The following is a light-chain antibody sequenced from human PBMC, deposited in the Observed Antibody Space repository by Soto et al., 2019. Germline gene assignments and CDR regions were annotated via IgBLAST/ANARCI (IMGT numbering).Light chain of an antibody. CDR1: SNY. J-gene: IGLJ1*01. CDR2: DVT. CDR3: CSFAGSYTSYV. V-gene: IGLV2-11*01. Sequence: QSALTQPRSVSGSPGQSVTISCTGTSNYVSWYQQHPGKAPKLIIYDVTKRPSGVPDRFSGSKSGNTASLTISGLQAEDEADYYCCSFAGSYTSYVFGTGTQLTVL.